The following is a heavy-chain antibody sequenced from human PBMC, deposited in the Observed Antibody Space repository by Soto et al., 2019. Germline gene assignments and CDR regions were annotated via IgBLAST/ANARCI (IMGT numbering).Heavy chain of an antibody. V-gene: IGHV4-59*01. CDR1: GGSISRYY. D-gene: IGHD5-18*01. J-gene: IGHJ6*02. CDR3: ARGIGEVDTAMVKLDV. Sequence: VKTSETLSLTCTVSGGSISRYYWSWIRQPPGKGLEWIGYMYYSGSTNYNPSLKSRVTISVDTSKNQFSLKLSSVTAADTAVYYCARGIGEVDTAMVKLDVWGQGTTVTVSS. CDR2: MYYSGST.